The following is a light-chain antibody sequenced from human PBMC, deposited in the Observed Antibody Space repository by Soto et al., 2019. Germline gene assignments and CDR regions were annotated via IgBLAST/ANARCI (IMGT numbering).Light chain of an antibody. CDR2: STS. J-gene: IGLJ3*02. CDR1: TGAVTSGFY. Sequence: QAVVTQEPSLTVSPGGTVTLTCASSTGAVTSGFYPNWFQQKPGQAPRALIYSTSNKYSWTPARFSGSLLGGEAALTLSGVQPEDEAEYYCLLYIGGGWVFGGGTKLTAL. V-gene: IGLV7-43*01. CDR3: LLYIGGGWV.